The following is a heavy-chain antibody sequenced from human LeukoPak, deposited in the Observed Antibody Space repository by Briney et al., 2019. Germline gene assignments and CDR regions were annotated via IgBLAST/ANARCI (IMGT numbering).Heavy chain of an antibody. CDR2: ISEDGGST. D-gene: IGHD2-15*01. Sequence: PGGSLRLSCAASGFTFDDYTMHWVRQAPGKGLEWVSLISEDGGSTYYADSVKGRFTISRDNSKNSLYLQMNSLRTEDTALYYCAKEVAGSAMDYYYGMDVWGQGTTVTVSS. V-gene: IGHV3-43*02. J-gene: IGHJ6*02. CDR3: AKEVAGSAMDYYYGMDV. CDR1: GFTFDDYT.